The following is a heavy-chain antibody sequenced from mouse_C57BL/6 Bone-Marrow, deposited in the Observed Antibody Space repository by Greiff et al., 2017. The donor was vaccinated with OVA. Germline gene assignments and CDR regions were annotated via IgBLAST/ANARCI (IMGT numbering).Heavy chain of an antibody. CDR1: GFTFSDYG. CDR3: ARDRDYYGSSMSYWYFDV. Sequence: EVKLVESGGGLVKPGGSLKLSCAASGFTFSDYGMHWVRQAPEKGLEWVAYISSGSSTIYYADTVKGRFTISRDNAKNTLFLQMTSLRSEDTAMYYCARDRDYYGSSMSYWYFDVWGTGTTVTVSS. J-gene: IGHJ1*03. D-gene: IGHD1-1*01. CDR2: ISSGSSTI. V-gene: IGHV5-17*01.